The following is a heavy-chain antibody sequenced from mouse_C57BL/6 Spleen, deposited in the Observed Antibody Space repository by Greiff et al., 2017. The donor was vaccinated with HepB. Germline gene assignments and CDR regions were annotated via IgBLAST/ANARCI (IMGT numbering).Heavy chain of an antibody. D-gene: IGHD1-1*01. CDR3: VREESLYYGSLFAY. J-gene: IGHJ3*01. CDR1: GFTFNTYA. CDR2: IRSKSSNYAT. Sequence: EVMLVESGGGLVQPKGSLKLSCAASGFTFNTYAMHWVRQAPGKGLEWVARIRSKSSNYATYYADSVKDRFTISRDDSQSMLYLQMNNLKTEDTAMYYCVREESLYYGSLFAYWGQGTLVTVSA. V-gene: IGHV10-3*01.